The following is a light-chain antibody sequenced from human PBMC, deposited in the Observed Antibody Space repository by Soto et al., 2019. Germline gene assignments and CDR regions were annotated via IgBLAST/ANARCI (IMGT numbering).Light chain of an antibody. CDR2: GAS. V-gene: IGKV3-15*01. Sequence: EIVMTQSPATLSVSPGERATLSCRASQSVSSNLAWYQQKAGQAPRLLIYGASTRATGIPARFSGSGSGTEFTLTISSLQSEDFAVYYCQHYNNWPPVTFGGGTKVEIK. J-gene: IGKJ4*01. CDR1: QSVSSN. CDR3: QHYNNWPPVT.